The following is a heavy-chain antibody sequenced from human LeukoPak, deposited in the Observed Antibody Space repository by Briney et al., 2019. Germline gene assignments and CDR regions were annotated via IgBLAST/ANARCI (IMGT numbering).Heavy chain of an antibody. CDR1: GFTFSSYG. CDR3: ARDQYDTWSRRGNFDS. V-gene: IGHV3-33*01. J-gene: IGHJ4*02. CDR2: IWYDGSNK. Sequence: GGSLRLSCAASGFTFSSYGMHWVRQAPGKGLEWVAVIWYDGSNKYYADSVKGRFTISRDNSKNTLYLQMNSLRAEDTAVYYCARDQYDTWSRRGNFDSWGQGALVIVSS. D-gene: IGHD3-3*01.